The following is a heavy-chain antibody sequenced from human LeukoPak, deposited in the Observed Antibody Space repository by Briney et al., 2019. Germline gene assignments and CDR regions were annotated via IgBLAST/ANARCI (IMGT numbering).Heavy chain of an antibody. D-gene: IGHD3-10*01. J-gene: IGHJ4*02. CDR1: GFTFSSYS. CDR2: ISSSSSYI. V-gene: IGHV3-21*04. Sequence: GGSLRLSCAASGFTFSSYSMNWVRQAPGKGLEWVSSISSSSSYIYYADSVKGRFTISRDNAKNSLYLQMNSLRAEGTAVYYCARDITMVRGADGPYWGQGTLVTVSS. CDR3: ARDITMVRGADGPY.